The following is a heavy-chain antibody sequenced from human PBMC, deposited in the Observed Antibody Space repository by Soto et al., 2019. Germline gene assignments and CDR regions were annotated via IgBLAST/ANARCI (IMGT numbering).Heavy chain of an antibody. CDR1: GGSISSYY. CDR3: ARSYSYGSAYFDY. J-gene: IGHJ4*02. V-gene: IGHV4-59*01. CDR2: IYYSGST. D-gene: IGHD5-18*01. Sequence: QVQLQESGPGLVKPSETLSLTCTVSGGSISSYYWSWIRQPPGKGLEWIGNIYYSGSTSYNPSLKSPVTISVDTSKNQFSLKVSSVTAADTAVYYCARSYSYGSAYFDYWGQGTLVTVSS.